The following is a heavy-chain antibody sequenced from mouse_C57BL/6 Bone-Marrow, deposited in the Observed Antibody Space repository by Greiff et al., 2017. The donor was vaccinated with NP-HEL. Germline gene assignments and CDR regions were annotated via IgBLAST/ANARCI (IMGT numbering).Heavy chain of an antibody. J-gene: IGHJ2*01. CDR2: INSDGGST. CDR3: ARRGLYGNYPYYFDY. D-gene: IGHD2-1*01. CDR1: EYEFPSHD. V-gene: IGHV5-2*01. Sequence: EVKLVESGGGLVQPGESLKLSCESNEYEFPSHDMSWVRKTPEKRLELVAVINSDGGSTYYPDTMERRFIISRDNTKKTLYLQLSSLTSEDSALYYCARRGLYGNYPYYFDYWGQGTTLTVSS.